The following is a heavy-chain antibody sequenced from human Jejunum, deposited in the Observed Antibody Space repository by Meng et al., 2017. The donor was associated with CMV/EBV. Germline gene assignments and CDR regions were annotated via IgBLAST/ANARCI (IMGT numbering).Heavy chain of an antibody. J-gene: IGHJ3*01. CDR3: ARSYTSYSFFDF. V-gene: IGHV1-46*01. CDR1: VYLFTDYY. D-gene: IGHD2-21*01. Sequence: ASVYLFTDYYIHWVRQAPGQGLEWMALINPSGYNTNYTQKFQGRISMTPDTSTTTVYMELRSLRSDDTALYYCARSYTSYSFFDFWGQGTMVTVSS. CDR2: INPSGYNT.